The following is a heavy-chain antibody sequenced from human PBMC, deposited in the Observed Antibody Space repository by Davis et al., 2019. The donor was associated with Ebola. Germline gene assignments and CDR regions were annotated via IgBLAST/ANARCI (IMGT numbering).Heavy chain of an antibody. V-gene: IGHV1-3*01. Sequence: ASVKVSCKASGYTFTSYAMHWVRQAPGQRLEWMGWINAGNGNTKYSQKFQGRVTITRDTSASTAYMELSSLRSEDTAVYYCARGDYDYIWGSYRTFGYWGQGTLVTVSS. CDR1: GYTFTSYA. CDR2: INAGNGNT. J-gene: IGHJ4*02. D-gene: IGHD3-16*02. CDR3: ARGDYDYIWGSYRTFGY.